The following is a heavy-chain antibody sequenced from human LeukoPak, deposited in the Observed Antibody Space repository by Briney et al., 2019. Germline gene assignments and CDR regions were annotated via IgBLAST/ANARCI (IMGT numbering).Heavy chain of an antibody. CDR3: ARAFQYSSSSFFDY. CDR1: GFTFSSYS. Sequence: GGSLRLSCAASGFTFSSYSMNWVRQAPGKGLEWVSYISSSSSTIYYADSVKGRFTISRDNAKNSLYLQMNSLRAEDTAVYYCARAFQYSSSSFFDYWGQGTLVTVSS. V-gene: IGHV3-48*01. CDR2: ISSSSSTI. J-gene: IGHJ4*02. D-gene: IGHD6-6*01.